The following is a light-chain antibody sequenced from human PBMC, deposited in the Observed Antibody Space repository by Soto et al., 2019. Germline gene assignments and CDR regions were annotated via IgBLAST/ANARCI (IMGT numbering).Light chain of an antibody. CDR3: RQYDSYPYT. CDR1: QSVRSW. J-gene: IGKJ2*01. V-gene: IGKV1-5*01. CDR2: EAS. Sequence: DIQMTQSPSTLSAPIGDRVTITCRASQSVRSWLAWYQKRPGKAPGLLIYEASNLESGVPSRISGSGSGTEFTLTINTLQPGDFATYYCRQYDSYPYTFGQGTKVDIK.